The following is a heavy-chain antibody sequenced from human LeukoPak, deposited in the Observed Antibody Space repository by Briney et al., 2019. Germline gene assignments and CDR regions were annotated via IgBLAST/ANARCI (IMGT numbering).Heavy chain of an antibody. CDR3: ARLFNRRTYFAG. J-gene: IGHJ4*02. CDR2: IDWDDDK. CDR1: GLSLSTSGMC. D-gene: IGHD3-10*02. Sequence: SGPTLVNPPQTLTLTCTFSGLSLSTSGMCVSWIRQPPGKALEWLARIDWDDDKYYNTSLETRLTISEDTSRNQVVLTVTKMRPVDTGTYDFARLFNRRTYFAGWGQGMPVTVSS. V-gene: IGHV2-70*11.